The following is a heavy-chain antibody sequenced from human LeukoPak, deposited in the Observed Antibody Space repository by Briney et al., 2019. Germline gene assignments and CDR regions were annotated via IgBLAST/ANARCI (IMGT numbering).Heavy chain of an antibody. J-gene: IGHJ5*02. Sequence: SQTLSLTCAISGDSVSNTGAAWNWIRQSPSGGFEWLGRTYYRSKWFYDYAVSVKSRIIISPDTSKNQFSLQLNSMTPEDTAMYYCTRDPPNDQSYDLWGQGTLVTVSS. D-gene: IGHD1-1*01. V-gene: IGHV6-1*01. CDR2: TYYRSKWFY. CDR3: TRDPPNDQSYDL. CDR1: GDSVSNTGAA.